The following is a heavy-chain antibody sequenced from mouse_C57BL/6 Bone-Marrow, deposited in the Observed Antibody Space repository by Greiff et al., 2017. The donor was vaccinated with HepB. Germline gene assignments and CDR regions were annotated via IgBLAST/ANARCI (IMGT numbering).Heavy chain of an antibody. D-gene: IGHD3-2*02. V-gene: IGHV2-9-1*01. Sequence: VQLQQSGPGLVAPSQRLSITCTVSGFSLTSYAISWVRQPPGKGLEWLGVIWTGGGTNYNSALKSRLSISKDNSKSQVFLKMNSLQTDDTARYYCASPDSSGYVGFAYWGQGTLVTVSA. J-gene: IGHJ3*01. CDR2: IWTGGGT. CDR1: GFSLTSYA. CDR3: ASPDSSGYVGFAY.